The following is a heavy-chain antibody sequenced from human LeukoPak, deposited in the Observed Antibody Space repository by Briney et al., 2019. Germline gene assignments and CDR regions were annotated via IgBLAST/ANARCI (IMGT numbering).Heavy chain of an antibody. D-gene: IGHD3-10*01. CDR1: GGSFSGYY. CDR2: INHSGST. CDR3: ARGQRSRFGEPYNDY. Sequence: SETLSLTCAVYGGSFSGYYWSWIRQPPGKGLEWIGEINHSGSTNYNPSLKSRVTISVDTSKNQFSLKLSSVTAADTAVYYCARGQRSRFGEPYNDYWGQGTLVTVSS. J-gene: IGHJ4*02. V-gene: IGHV4-34*01.